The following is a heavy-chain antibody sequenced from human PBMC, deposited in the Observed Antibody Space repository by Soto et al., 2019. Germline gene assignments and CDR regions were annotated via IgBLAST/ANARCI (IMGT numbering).Heavy chain of an antibody. V-gene: IGHV4-59*13. CDR3: ARDVHAGSTHYFDP. CDR1: GGSITACN. Sequence: PSVTLSLTCIVSGGSITACNWSWIRLFPRKGRERIAYTSYTGNTDNNHSLQSRFTISMDTSKNQLYLKLSSITASDTAAYDCARDVHAGSTHYFDPRGQGTTGTACS. J-gene: IGHJ6*02. D-gene: IGHD2-8*01. CDR2: TSYTGNT.